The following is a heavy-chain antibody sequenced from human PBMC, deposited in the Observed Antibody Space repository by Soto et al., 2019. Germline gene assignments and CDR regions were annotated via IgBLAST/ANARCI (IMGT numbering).Heavy chain of an antibody. CDR1: GFTFSDYA. CDR3: ASWAGLAYTDDF. Sequence: PGESLKISCAASGFTFSDYALHWVRQAPGKGLEWVTVISSDGSNRYYADSVKGRFTISRDNSKNTLYLQMNSLRVEDTAIYICASWAGLAYTDDFWGQGTPVTVSS. J-gene: IGHJ4*02. CDR2: ISSDGSNR. D-gene: IGHD3-16*01. V-gene: IGHV3-30-3*01.